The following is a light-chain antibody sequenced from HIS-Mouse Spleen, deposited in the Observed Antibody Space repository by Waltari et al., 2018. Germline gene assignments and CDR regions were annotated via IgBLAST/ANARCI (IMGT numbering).Light chain of an antibody. J-gene: IGLJ3*02. V-gene: IGLV3-25*03. Sequence: SYELTQPPSVSVSPGQTARITCSGDPLPKQYASWYQQTPGQAPVLVIYEASERPSGIPERFSGSSSGTTVTLTISGVQAEDEADYYCQSADSSGTGWVFGGGTKLTVL. CDR3: QSADSSGTGWV. CDR2: EAS. CDR1: PLPKQY.